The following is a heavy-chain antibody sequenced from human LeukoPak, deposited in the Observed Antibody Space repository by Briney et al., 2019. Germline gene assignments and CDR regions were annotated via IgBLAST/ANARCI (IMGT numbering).Heavy chain of an antibody. J-gene: IGHJ5*02. CDR1: GGSISNSY. CDR2: IYYSGST. V-gene: IGHV4-59*01. CDR3: ARGQDRFDP. Sequence: SETLSLTCTVSGGSISNSYWSWIRQPPGKGLEWIGYIYYSGSTTYNPSLKSRVTISVATSKNQFSLRLNSVTAADTAVYYCARGQDRFDPWGQGTLVTVSS.